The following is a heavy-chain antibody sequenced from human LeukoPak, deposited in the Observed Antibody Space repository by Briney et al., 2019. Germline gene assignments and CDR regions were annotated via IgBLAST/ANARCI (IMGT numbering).Heavy chain of an antibody. Sequence: GGSLRLSCAASGFTFSSTSMNWVRQAPGKGLEWVSSISSGSSYIFYADSVKGRFTISRDNAKNSLYLQMNSLRAEDTAVYYCARAYTAMARFDPWGQGTLVTVSS. CDR2: ISSGSSYI. CDR3: ARAYTAMARFDP. V-gene: IGHV3-21*01. CDR1: GFTFSSTS. D-gene: IGHD5-18*01. J-gene: IGHJ5*02.